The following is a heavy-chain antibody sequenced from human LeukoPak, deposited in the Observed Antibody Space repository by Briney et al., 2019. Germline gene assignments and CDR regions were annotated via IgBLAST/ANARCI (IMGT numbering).Heavy chain of an antibody. J-gene: IGHJ4*02. Sequence: SETLSLTCTVSGGSISSYYWSWIRQPPGKGLEWIGEINHSGSTNYNPSLKSRVTISVDTSKNQFSLKLSSVTAADTAVYYCAGNRAAARAPFDYWGQGTLVTVSS. V-gene: IGHV4-34*01. D-gene: IGHD2-2*01. CDR3: AGNRAAARAPFDY. CDR1: GGSISSYY. CDR2: INHSGST.